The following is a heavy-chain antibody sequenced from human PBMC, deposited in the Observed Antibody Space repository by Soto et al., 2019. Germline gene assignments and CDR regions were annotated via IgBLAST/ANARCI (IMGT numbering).Heavy chain of an antibody. CDR3: AYLGINGTKDYCFAD. CDR2: ISGSGGST. D-gene: IGHD1-7*01. V-gene: IGHV3-23*01. J-gene: IGHJ4*02. Sequence: GGSLRLSCAASGFTFSSYAMSWVRQAPGKGLEWVSAISGSGGSTYYADSVKGRFTISRDSSKNTLYLQMNSLRAEDTAVYYCAYLGINGTKDYCFADWGQGTLVIVSS. CDR1: GFTFSSYA.